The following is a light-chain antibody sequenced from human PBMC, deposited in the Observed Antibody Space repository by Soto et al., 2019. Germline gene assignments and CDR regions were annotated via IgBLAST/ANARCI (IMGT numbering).Light chain of an antibody. CDR2: DAS. V-gene: IGKV3-11*01. CDR1: QSVSSY. CDR3: QQRSNWPPIT. Sequence: EIVLTQSPATLSLSARERASLYCRASQSVSSYLAWYHQKPGQATSLIIYDASTTANGIPARFSGSGSGTDFTLTISSLEPEDFAVYYCQQRSNWPPITFGQGTRLEIK. J-gene: IGKJ5*01.